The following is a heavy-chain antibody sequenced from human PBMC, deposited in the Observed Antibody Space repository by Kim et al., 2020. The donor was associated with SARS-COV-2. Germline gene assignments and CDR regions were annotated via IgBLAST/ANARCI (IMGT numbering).Heavy chain of an antibody. J-gene: IGHJ6*02. CDR2: IKQDGSEK. V-gene: IGHV3-7*03. D-gene: IGHD5-18*01. CDR3: AVAQGKAMVWCDYGMVV. Sequence: GGSLRLSCAASGFTFSSYWMSWVRQAPGKGLEWVANIKQDGSEKYYVDSVKGRFTISRDNAKNSLYLQMNSLRAEDTAVYYCAVAQGKAMVWCDYGMVVWGQGTTVTVSS. CDR1: GFTFSSYW.